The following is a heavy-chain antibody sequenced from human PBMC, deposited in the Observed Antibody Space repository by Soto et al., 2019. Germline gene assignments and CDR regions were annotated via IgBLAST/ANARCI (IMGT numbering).Heavy chain of an antibody. V-gene: IGHV3-48*02. CDR3: ARDVVVAARYFYALDV. D-gene: IGHD2-15*01. CDR2: ISSSSTTI. J-gene: IGHJ6*02. CDR1: GFTFSSYS. Sequence: GGSLRLSCAASGFTFSSYSMNWVRQAPGKGLEWVSYISSSSTTIYYADSVKGRFTISRDNAKNSLYLQMNSLRDEDTAVYYCARDVVVAARYFYALDVWGQGTTVTVSS.